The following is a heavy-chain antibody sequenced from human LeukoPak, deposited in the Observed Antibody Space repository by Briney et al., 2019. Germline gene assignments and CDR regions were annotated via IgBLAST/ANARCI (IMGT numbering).Heavy chain of an antibody. V-gene: IGHV4-34*09. D-gene: IGHD2-15*01. J-gene: IGHJ6*02. CDR3: ARETRSYCSGGSCYSSYYYYYGMDV. CDR1: GGSFSGYY. CDR2: INHSGST. Sequence: SETLSLTCAVYGGSFSGYYWSWIRQPPGKGLEWIGEINHSGSTNYNPSLKSRVTISVDTSKNQFSLKLSSVTAADTAVYYCARETRSYCSGGSCYSSYYYYYGMDVWGQGTTVTVSS.